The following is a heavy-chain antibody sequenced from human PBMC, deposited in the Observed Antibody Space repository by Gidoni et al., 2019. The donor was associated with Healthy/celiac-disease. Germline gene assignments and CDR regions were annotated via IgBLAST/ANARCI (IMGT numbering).Heavy chain of an antibody. CDR2: INPNSGGT. J-gene: IGHJ4*02. D-gene: IGHD3-3*01. V-gene: IGHV1-2*02. CDR1: GSTFTGSY. CDR3: ASSGGYYDFWSGYTPLYYLDY. Sequence: QVQLVQSGAEVKKPGASVKVSCKASGSTFTGSYMHWVRQAPGQGLEWMGWINPNSGGTNYAQKFQGRVTMTRDTSISTAYMELSRLRSDDTAVYYCASSGGYYDFWSGYTPLYYLDYWGQGTLVTVSS.